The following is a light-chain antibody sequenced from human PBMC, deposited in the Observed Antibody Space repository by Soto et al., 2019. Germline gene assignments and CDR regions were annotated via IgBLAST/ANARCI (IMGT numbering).Light chain of an antibody. CDR2: WAS. V-gene: IGKV4-1*01. J-gene: IGKJ2*01. CDR1: QSLLYSSTNKYY. Sequence: DIVMTQSPDSLAVSLGERATINCKSSQSLLYSSTNKYYLAWYQQKPGEPPELLIYWASTRESGVPGRFSGSGSGTDFSLTISTLQAEDVAVYYCQQYYDFPPTFGQGTKLEI. CDR3: QQYYDFPPT.